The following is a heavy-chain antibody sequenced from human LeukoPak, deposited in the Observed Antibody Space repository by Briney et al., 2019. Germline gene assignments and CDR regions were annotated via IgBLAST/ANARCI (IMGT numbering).Heavy chain of an antibody. J-gene: IGHJ5*02. D-gene: IGHD3-22*01. CDR3: ARDGPYYYDTLNWFDP. Sequence: PGGSLRLSCAASGFTFSSYWMSWVRQAPGKGLEWVANIKQDGSEKYYVDSVKGRFTISRDNAENSLYLQMNSLRAEDTAVYYCARDGPYYYDTLNWFDPWGQGTLVTVSS. V-gene: IGHV3-7*01. CDR1: GFTFSSYW. CDR2: IKQDGSEK.